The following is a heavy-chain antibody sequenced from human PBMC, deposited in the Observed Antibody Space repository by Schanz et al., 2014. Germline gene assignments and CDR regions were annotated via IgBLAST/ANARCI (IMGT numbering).Heavy chain of an antibody. Sequence: QVQLVQSGTEVKKPGASVKVSCKASGYTFTNFYIHWVRQAPGQGLEWVGIINPSEGGTSFPQKFKDRLTMTRDTSTSTVYMELSSLRSEDTAVYYCARGYGDSPTDFWGQGTLVTVSS. D-gene: IGHD4-17*01. CDR1: GYTFTNFY. CDR3: ARGYGDSPTDF. CDR2: INPSEGGT. V-gene: IGHV1-46*01. J-gene: IGHJ4*02.